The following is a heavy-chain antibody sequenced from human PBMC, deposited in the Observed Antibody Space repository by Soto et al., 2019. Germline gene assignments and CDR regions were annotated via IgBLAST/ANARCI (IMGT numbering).Heavy chain of an antibody. J-gene: IGHJ4*02. D-gene: IGHD3-9*01. V-gene: IGHV3-23*01. CDR1: GFTFNSYA. Sequence: EVHLLESGGGLVQPGGSLRLSCAASGFTFNSYAMSWVRQAPGKGLEWVSTISVSGSITYYADSVKGRFTISRDNSNNTLYLQMNTLRVEDTAVYFCAKPPRGLLTGWFDYWGQGILVTVSS. CDR2: ISVSGSIT. CDR3: AKPPRGLLTGWFDY.